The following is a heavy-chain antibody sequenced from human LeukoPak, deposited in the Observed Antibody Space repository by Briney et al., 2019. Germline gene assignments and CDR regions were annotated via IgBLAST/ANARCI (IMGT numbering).Heavy chain of an antibody. CDR2: ISSSSSYI. V-gene: IGHV3-21*01. D-gene: IGHD3-3*01. CDR3: ARVPLRFVEWDQFDY. J-gene: IGHJ4*02. Sequence: PGGSLRLPCAASGFTFSSYSMNWVRQAPGPGLEWVSSISSSSSYIYYADSVKGRFTISRDNAKNSLYLQMNSLRAEDTAVYYCARVPLRFVEWDQFDYWGQGTLVTVSS. CDR1: GFTFSSYS.